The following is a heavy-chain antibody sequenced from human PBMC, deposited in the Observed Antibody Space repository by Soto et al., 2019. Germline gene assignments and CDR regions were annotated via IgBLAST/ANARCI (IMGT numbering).Heavy chain of an antibody. CDR1: GFAFSSYG. V-gene: IGHV3-33*01. CDR3: AREDPPLGFDY. CDR2: IWYDGSKK. J-gene: IGHJ4*02. Sequence: QVQLVESGGGVVQPGRSLRLSCAASGFAFSSYGMHWVRQAPGKGLEWVAVIWYDGSKKYYADSVKGRFTISRDNSKNTLYLQMNSLRAEDTAVYYCAREDPPLGFDYWGQGTLVTVSS.